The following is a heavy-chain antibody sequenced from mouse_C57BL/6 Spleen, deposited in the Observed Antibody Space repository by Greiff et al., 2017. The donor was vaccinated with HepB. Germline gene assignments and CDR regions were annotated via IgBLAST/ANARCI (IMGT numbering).Heavy chain of an antibody. CDR1: GYAFTNYL. V-gene: IGHV1-54*01. CDR3: ARSPIYYYGSSYFDY. Sequence: QVQLQQSGAELVRPGTSVKVSCKASGYAFTNYLIEWVKQRPGQGLEWIGVINPGSGGTNYNEKFKGKATLTADKSSSTAYRQLSSLTSEDSAVYFCARSPIYYYGSSYFDYWGQGTTLTVSS. CDR2: INPGSGGT. J-gene: IGHJ2*01. D-gene: IGHD1-1*01.